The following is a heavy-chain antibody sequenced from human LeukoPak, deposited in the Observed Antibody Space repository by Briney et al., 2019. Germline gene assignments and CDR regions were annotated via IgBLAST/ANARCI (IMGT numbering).Heavy chain of an antibody. V-gene: IGHV3-48*04. CDR3: AREIPSGSYAPDY. CDR1: GFTFNTYS. D-gene: IGHD1-26*01. Sequence: PGGSLRLSCAASGFTFNTYSMNWVRQAPGKGLEWVSYISSSGRAILYADPVKGRFTVSRDNAKNSLYLQMNNLRAEDTAVYYCAREIPSGSYAPDYWGQGTLVTVSS. CDR2: ISSSGRAI. J-gene: IGHJ4*02.